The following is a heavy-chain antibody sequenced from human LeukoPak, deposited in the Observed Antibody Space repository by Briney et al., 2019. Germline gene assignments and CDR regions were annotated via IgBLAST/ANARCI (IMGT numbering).Heavy chain of an antibody. CDR3: ARGHYFGRLHPFDY. V-gene: IGHV3-66*01. J-gene: IGHJ4*02. CDR2: IYSGGST. D-gene: IGHD3-9*01. CDR1: GFTVSSNY. Sequence: PGGSLRLPCAASGFTVSSNYMSWVRQAPGKGLEWVSVIYSGGSTYYADSVKGRFTISRDNSKNTLYLQMNSLRAEDTAVYYCARGHYFGRLHPFDYWGQGTLVTVSS.